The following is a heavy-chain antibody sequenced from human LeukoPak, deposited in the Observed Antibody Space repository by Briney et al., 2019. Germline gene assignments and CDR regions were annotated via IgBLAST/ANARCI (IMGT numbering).Heavy chain of an antibody. J-gene: IGHJ4*02. CDR2: ISYDGSNK. V-gene: IGHV3-30*07. CDR3: AKNWGSGSDYLTH. CDR1: GFTFDDYA. D-gene: IGHD1-26*01. Sequence: PGRSLRLSCAASGFTFDDYAMHWVRQAPGKGLEWVAVISYDGSNKYYADSVRGRFTISRDNSKNTLYLQMNSLRAEDTAVYYCAKNWGSGSDYLTHWGQGTLVTVSS.